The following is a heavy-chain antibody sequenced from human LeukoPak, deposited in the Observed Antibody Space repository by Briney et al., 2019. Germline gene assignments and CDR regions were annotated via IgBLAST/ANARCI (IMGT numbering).Heavy chain of an antibody. D-gene: IGHD3-10*01. Sequence: ASVKVSCKASGYTFTGHYVHWVRQAPGQGLEWMGWINPNSGDTAYAQRFRGRVTMTRDTSTSIAYMELSSLRFDDTAVYYCARVLHGGVWFDPWGQGSLVTVSS. CDR1: GYTFTGHY. J-gene: IGHJ5*02. CDR3: ARVLHGGVWFDP. V-gene: IGHV1-2*02. CDR2: INPNSGDT.